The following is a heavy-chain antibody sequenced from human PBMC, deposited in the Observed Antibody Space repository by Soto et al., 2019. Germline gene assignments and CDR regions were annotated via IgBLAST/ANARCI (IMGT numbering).Heavy chain of an antibody. Sequence: WGSLRLTCAASGFTFSDYYMSWIRQAPGEGLEWVSCISSSGTPTYYADSVKGRFTISRDNAKNSLYLQLNSLRAEDTAVYYCAVVGGNFYWYFDLWGRGTLVTVSS. CDR1: GFTFSDYY. V-gene: IGHV3-11*01. D-gene: IGHD1-7*01. CDR2: ISSSGTPT. CDR3: AVVGGNFYWYFDL. J-gene: IGHJ2*01.